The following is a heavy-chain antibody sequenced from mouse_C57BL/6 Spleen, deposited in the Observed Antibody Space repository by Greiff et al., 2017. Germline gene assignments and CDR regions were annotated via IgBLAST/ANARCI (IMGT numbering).Heavy chain of an antibody. V-gene: IGHV1-74*01. CDR2: IHPSDSDT. J-gene: IGHJ3*01. Sequence: QVQLKQPGAELVKPGASVKVSFKASGYTFTSYWMHWVKQRPGQGLEWIGRIHPSDSDTNYNQKFKGKATLTVDKSSSTAYMQLSSLTSEDSAVYYCAISYSNPSWFAYWGQGTLVTVSA. D-gene: IGHD2-5*01. CDR1: GYTFTSYW. CDR3: AISYSNPSWFAY.